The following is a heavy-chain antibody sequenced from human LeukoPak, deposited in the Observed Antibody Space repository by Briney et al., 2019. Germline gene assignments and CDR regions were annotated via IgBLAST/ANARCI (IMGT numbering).Heavy chain of an antibody. D-gene: IGHD6-19*01. Sequence: PGGSLRLSCAASGFTFSSYSMNWVRQAPGKGLGWVSSISSGSDYIYYADSVKGRFTISRDNAKNSLYLQMNSLRAEDTALYYCARDAQWLGRSFDYWGQGTLVTVSS. CDR2: ISSGSDYI. J-gene: IGHJ4*02. CDR3: ARDAQWLGRSFDY. CDR1: GFTFSSYS. V-gene: IGHV3-21*04.